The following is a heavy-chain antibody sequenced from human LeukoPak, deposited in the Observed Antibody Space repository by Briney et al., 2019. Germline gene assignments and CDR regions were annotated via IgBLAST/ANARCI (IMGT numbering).Heavy chain of an antibody. CDR1: GGSISSGSYY. D-gene: IGHD5-18*01. CDR3: ARLWGYSYGYILGDDY. V-gene: IGHV4-61*02. J-gene: IGHJ4*02. CDR2: IYTSGST. Sequence: PSETLSLTCAVSGGSISSGSYYWSWIRQPAGKGLEWIGRIYTSGSTNYNPSLNSRVTISVDTSKNQFSLKLSSVTAADTAVYYCARLWGYSYGYILGDDYWGQGTLVTVSS.